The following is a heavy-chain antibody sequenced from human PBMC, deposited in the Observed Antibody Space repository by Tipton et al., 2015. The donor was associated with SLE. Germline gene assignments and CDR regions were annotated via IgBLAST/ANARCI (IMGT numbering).Heavy chain of an antibody. D-gene: IGHD1-7*01. J-gene: IGHJ4*02. V-gene: IGHV4-61*08. CDR3: ARVVTGTWGY. Sequence: TLSLTCTVSGGSISSGGYYWSWIRQHPGKGLEWIGYIYYSGSTNYNPSLKSRVTISVDTSKNQFSLKLSSVTAADTAVYYCARVVTGTWGYWGQGTLVTVSS. CDR2: IYYSGST. CDR1: GGSISSGGYY.